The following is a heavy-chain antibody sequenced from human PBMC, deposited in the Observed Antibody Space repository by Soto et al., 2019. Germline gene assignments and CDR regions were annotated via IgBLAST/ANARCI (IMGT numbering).Heavy chain of an antibody. J-gene: IGHJ5*02. CDR3: AGSAIGGREVNTWFDP. D-gene: IGHD2-21*01. CDR2: IYYRGST. Sequence: QVHLQESGPGLVKASETLSLTCTVSGDSITGSHWNWIRQPLGKPLEWLGYIYYRGSTNYNPSLKRPFTLPVDTSKNRIFLRLNSVTAADTAVYYSAGSAIGGREVNTWFDPLGQGILVNFSS. V-gene: IGHV4-59*01. CDR1: GDSITGSH.